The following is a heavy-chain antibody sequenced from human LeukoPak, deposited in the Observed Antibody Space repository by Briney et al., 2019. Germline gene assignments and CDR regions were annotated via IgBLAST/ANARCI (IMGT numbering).Heavy chain of an antibody. V-gene: IGHV4-39*01. CDR2: IYYSGST. CDR1: GGSISSSSYY. Sequence: PSETLSLTCTVSGGSISSSSYYWGWIRQPPGKGLEWIGSIYYSGSTYYNPSLKSRVTISVDTSKNQFSLKLSSVTAADTAVYYCARHAITSGYSYGWWPGFYYYYMDVWGKGTTVTISS. CDR3: ARHAITSGYSYGWWPGFYYYYMDV. J-gene: IGHJ6*03. D-gene: IGHD5-18*01.